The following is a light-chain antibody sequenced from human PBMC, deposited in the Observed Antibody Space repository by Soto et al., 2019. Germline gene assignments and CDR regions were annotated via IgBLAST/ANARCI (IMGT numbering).Light chain of an antibody. V-gene: IGLV2-14*01. J-gene: IGLJ1*01. Sequence: QSVLSQPASVSGSPGQSITISCTGTSSDVGGYEYVSWYQHQPDKAPKLIIYDVANRPSGVSTRFSGSKSGNTASLTISGIQTEDEADYYCASITRSSTSVSGTGTKVT. CDR3: ASITRSSTSV. CDR1: SSDVGGYEY. CDR2: DVA.